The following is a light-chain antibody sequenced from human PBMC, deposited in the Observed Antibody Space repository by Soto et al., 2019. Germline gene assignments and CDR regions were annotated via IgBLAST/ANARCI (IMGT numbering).Light chain of an antibody. CDR3: CSFTVSATYV. J-gene: IGLJ1*01. CDR2: DVS. V-gene: IGLV2-14*03. CDR1: SSDIGGYNH. Sequence: QSALTQPASVSGSPGQSVTISCTGTSSDIGGYNHVSWYQQHPGKAPKVMIYDVSSRPSGISNRFSGSKSGNTASLTISGLQAEDEADYFCCSFTVSATYVFGTGTKLTVL.